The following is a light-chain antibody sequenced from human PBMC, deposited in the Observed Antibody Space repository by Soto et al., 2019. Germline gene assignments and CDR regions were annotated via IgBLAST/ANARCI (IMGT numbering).Light chain of an antibody. CDR3: QQSYSIWCT. Sequence: DIQMTQSPSSLSASVGDRVTITCRASQNISTFLNWYQQEPGKAPKLLIYAASSLQGGVPSRFSGSGSGTDFTLTITSLQPEDFASYFCQQSYSIWCTFGQGTKLEIK. CDR1: QNISTF. V-gene: IGKV1-39*01. CDR2: AAS. J-gene: IGKJ2*02.